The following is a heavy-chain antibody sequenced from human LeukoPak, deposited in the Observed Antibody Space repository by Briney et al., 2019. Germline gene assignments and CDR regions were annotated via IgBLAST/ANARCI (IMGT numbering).Heavy chain of an antibody. J-gene: IGHJ6*02. Sequence: SETLSLTCAVYGGSFSGYYWSWIRQPPGKGLEWIGEINHSGSTNYNPSLKSRVTISVDTSKNQFSLKLSSVTAADPAVYYCAGGRGGGGSCYGMDVWGQGTTVTVSS. D-gene: IGHD2-15*01. CDR3: AGGRGGGGSCYGMDV. CDR2: INHSGST. V-gene: IGHV4-34*01. CDR1: GGSFSGYY.